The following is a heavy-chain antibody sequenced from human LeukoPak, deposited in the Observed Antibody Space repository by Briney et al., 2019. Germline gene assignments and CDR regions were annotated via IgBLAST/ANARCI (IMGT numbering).Heavy chain of an antibody. CDR3: ARVDTHSSSYNWFDP. V-gene: IGHV1-46*01. CDR1: GYTFTSYY. Sequence: GGSLRLSCAASGYTFTSYYMHWVRQAPGQGLEWMGIINPSGGSTSYAQKFQGRVTMTRDMSTSTVYMELSSLRSEDTAVYYCARVDTHSSSYNWFDPWGQGTLVTVSS. CDR2: INPSGGST. D-gene: IGHD6-13*01. J-gene: IGHJ5*02.